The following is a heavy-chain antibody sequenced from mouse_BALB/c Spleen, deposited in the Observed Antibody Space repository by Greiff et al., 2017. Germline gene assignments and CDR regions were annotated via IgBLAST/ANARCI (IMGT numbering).Heavy chain of an antibody. V-gene: IGHV3-6*02. CDR1: GYSITSGYY. Sequence: EVKLQQSGPGLVKPSQSLSLTCSVTGYSITSGYYWNWIRQFPGNKLEWMGYISYDGSNNYNPSLKNRISITRDTSKNQFFLKLNSVTTEDTATYYCARGGIYYDYLAWFAYWGQGTLVTVSA. D-gene: IGHD2-4*01. CDR3: ARGGIYYDYLAWFAY. J-gene: IGHJ3*01. CDR2: ISYDGSN.